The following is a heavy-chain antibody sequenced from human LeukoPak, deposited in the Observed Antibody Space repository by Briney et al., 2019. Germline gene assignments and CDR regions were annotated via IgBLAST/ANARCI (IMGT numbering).Heavy chain of an antibody. CDR3: AATYYDSSGHKGRIDY. J-gene: IGHJ4*02. V-gene: IGHV3-21*01. CDR1: GFTFSSYT. CDR2: ISSSSSFI. D-gene: IGHD3-22*01. Sequence: GGSLRLSCAASGFTFSSYTMNWVRQAPGKGLEWVSSISSSSSFIDYADSVKGRFTISRDNAKNTLYLQMNSLRAEDTAVYYCAATYYDSSGHKGRIDYWGQGTLVTVSS.